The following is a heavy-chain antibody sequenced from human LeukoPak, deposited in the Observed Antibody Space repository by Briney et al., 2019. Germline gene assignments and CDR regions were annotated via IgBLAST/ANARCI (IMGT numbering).Heavy chain of an antibody. D-gene: IGHD6-19*01. V-gene: IGHV4-59*01. J-gene: IGHJ4*02. CDR2: IYYSGST. Sequence: SETLSLTCTVSGGSISSYYWSWIRQPPGKGLEWIGYIYYSGSTNYNPSLKSRVTISVDTSKNQFSLKLSSVTAADTAVYYCARATYSSGWGTSDYWGQGTLVTVSS. CDR3: ARATYSSGWGTSDY. CDR1: GGSISSYY.